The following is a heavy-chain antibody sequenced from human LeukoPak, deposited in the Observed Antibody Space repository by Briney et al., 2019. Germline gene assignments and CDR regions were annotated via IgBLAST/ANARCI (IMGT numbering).Heavy chain of an antibody. CDR2: IYYSGST. V-gene: IGHV4-59*12. D-gene: IGHD2-2*01. CDR3: AREGADYCSSTSCPQGGAFDI. Sequence: PSETLSLTCTVSGGSISSYYWSWIRQPPGKGLEWIGYIYYSGSTNYNPSLKSRVTISVDTSKNQFSLKLSPVTAADTAVYYCAREGADYCSSTSCPQGGAFDIWGQGTMVTVSS. CDR1: GGSISSYY. J-gene: IGHJ3*02.